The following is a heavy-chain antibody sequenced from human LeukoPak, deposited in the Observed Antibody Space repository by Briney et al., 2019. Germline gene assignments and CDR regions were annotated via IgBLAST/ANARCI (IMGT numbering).Heavy chain of an antibody. V-gene: IGHV1-69*13. Sequence: SVKVSCKASGGTFSSCAISWVRQAPGQGLEWMGGIIPIFGTANYAQKFQGRVTITADESTSTAYMELSSLRSEDTAVYYCARGRFLEWLLSRYYYNYMDVWGKGTTVTVSS. D-gene: IGHD3-3*01. CDR3: ARGRFLEWLLSRYYYNYMDV. CDR2: IIPIFGTA. CDR1: GGTFSSCA. J-gene: IGHJ6*03.